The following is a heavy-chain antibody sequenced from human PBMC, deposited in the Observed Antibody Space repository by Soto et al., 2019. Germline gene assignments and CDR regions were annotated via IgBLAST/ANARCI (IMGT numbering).Heavy chain of an antibody. Sequence: PGGSLRLSCAASGFTFSSYAMSWVRQAPGKGLEWVSAISGSGGSTYYADSVKGRFTISRDNSRNTLYLQMNSLRAEDTAVYYCAKDRPKSQVVRFLEWPTSRPLDPWGQGTLVTVSS. CDR3: AKDRPKSQVVRFLEWPTSRPLDP. CDR1: GFTFSSYA. CDR2: ISGSGGST. V-gene: IGHV3-23*01. J-gene: IGHJ5*02. D-gene: IGHD3-3*01.